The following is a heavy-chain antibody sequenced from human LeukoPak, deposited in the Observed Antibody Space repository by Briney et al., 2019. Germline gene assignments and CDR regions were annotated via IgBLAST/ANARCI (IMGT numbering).Heavy chain of an antibody. CDR3: TTDSDWLPSYYYYGMDV. CDR1: GFTFSNAW. CDR2: IKSKTDGGTT. D-gene: IGHD3-9*01. V-gene: IGHV3-15*01. Sequence: GGSLRLSCAASGFTFSNAWMSWVRQAPGKGLEWVGRIKSKTDGGTTDYAAPVKGRFTISRDDSKNTLYLQMNSLKTEDTAVYYCTTDSDWLPSYYYYGMDVWGQGTTVTVSS. J-gene: IGHJ6*02.